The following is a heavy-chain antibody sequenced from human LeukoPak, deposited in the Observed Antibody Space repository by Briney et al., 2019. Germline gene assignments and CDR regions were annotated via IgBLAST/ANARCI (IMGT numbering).Heavy chain of an antibody. J-gene: IGHJ5*02. D-gene: IGHD6-13*01. V-gene: IGHV4-38-2*01. Sequence: SETLSLTCAVSGYSISSGYYWGWIRQPPGKGLEWIGSIYHSGSTYYNPSLKSRVTISVDTSKNQFSLKLSSVTAADTAVYYCARHKGYSSSWFDPWGQGTLVTVSS. CDR1: GYSISSGYY. CDR3: ARHKGYSSSWFDP. CDR2: IYHSGST.